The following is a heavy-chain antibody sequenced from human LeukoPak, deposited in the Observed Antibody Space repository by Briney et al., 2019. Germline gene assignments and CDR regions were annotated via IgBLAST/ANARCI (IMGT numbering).Heavy chain of an antibody. CDR3: ASTAADLSVDY. J-gene: IGHJ4*02. CDR1: GFTFSGYS. V-gene: IGHV3-21*06. CDR2: ISSSSTYI. Sequence: GGSLRLSCTVSGFTFSGYSMNWVRQAPGKGLEWVSSISSSSTYIYYADSMKGRFTTSRDNAKNSLYLQMNSLRAEDTAVYYCASTAADLSVDYWGQGTLVIVSS. D-gene: IGHD2-2*01.